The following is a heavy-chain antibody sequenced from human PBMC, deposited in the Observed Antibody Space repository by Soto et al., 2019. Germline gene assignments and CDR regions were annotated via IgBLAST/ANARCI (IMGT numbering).Heavy chain of an antibody. Sequence: WGSLRLSCAASGFTFSSYAMHWVRQAPGKGLEWVAVISYDGSNKYYADSVKGRFTISRDNSKNTLYLQMNSLRAEDTAVYYCARDQAMVRGVILYWGQGTLVTVSS. D-gene: IGHD3-10*01. CDR2: ISYDGSNK. CDR1: GFTFSSYA. CDR3: ARDQAMVRGVILY. V-gene: IGHV3-30-3*01. J-gene: IGHJ4*02.